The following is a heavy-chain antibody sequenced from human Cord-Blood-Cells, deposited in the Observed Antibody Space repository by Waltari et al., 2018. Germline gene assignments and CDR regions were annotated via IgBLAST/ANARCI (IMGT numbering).Heavy chain of an antibody. D-gene: IGHD3-3*01. Sequence: QVQLVQSGAEVKKPGSSVKVSCKASGGTFSSYATSWVRQAPGQGLEGMGGLIPIFGTANYAQKFQGRVTITADESTSTAYMELSSLRSEDTAVYYCARADRFLEWLLDYWGQGTLVTVSS. V-gene: IGHV1-69*01. CDR1: GGTFSSYA. CDR3: ARADRFLEWLLDY. J-gene: IGHJ4*02. CDR2: LIPIFGTA.